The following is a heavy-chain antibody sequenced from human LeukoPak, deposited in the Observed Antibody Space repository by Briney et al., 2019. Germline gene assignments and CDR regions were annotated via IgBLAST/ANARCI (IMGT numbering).Heavy chain of an antibody. D-gene: IGHD6-6*01. CDR2: IYPGDSDT. J-gene: IGHJ6*03. CDR3: ARLARPGYYYYYMDV. Sequence: GESLKISCKGSGYSFTSYWIGWVRQMPGKGLEWMGIIYPGDSDTRYSPSFQGQVTISADKSISTAYLQWSSLKASDTAMYYCARLARPGYYYYYMDVWGKGTTVTVSS. V-gene: IGHV5-51*01. CDR1: GYSFTSYW.